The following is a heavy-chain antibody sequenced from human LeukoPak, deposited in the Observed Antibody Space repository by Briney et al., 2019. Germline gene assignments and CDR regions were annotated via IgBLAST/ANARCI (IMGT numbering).Heavy chain of an antibody. D-gene: IGHD6-13*01. Sequence: ASVKVSCKASGYTFTSYYMHWVRQAPGQGLERMGIINPSGGSTSYAQKFQGRVTMTRDTSTSTVYMELSSLRSEDTAVYYCARAIAAAGLDYWGQGTLVTVSS. V-gene: IGHV1-46*01. J-gene: IGHJ4*02. CDR1: GYTFTSYY. CDR3: ARAIAAAGLDY. CDR2: INPSGGST.